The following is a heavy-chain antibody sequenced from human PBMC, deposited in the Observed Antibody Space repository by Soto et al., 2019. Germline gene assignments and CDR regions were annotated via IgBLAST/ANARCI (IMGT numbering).Heavy chain of an antibody. D-gene: IGHD2-15*01. V-gene: IGHV3-7*01. J-gene: IGHJ4*02. CDR1: GFTFSSYW. CDR3: ARDRNGEVVVVAATYIYFDY. Sequence: GGSLRLSCAASGFTFSSYWMSWVRQAPGKGLEWVANIKQEGSEKYYVDSVKGRFTISRDNAKNSLYLQMNSLRAEDTAVYYCARDRNGEVVVVAATYIYFDYWGQGTLVTVSS. CDR2: IKQEGSEK.